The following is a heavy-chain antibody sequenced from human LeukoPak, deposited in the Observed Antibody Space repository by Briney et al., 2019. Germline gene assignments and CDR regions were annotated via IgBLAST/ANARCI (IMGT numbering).Heavy chain of an antibody. CDR3: ASLAVTTSFLAPEI. CDR1: GYTFTSYA. Sequence: ASVKVSCKASGYTFTSYAMNWVRQAPGQGLEWMGWINTNTGNPTYAQGFTGRFVFSLDTSVSTAYLQISSLKAEDTAVYYCASLAVTTSFLAPEIWGQGTLVTVSS. V-gene: IGHV7-4-1*02. CDR2: INTNTGNP. D-gene: IGHD4-17*01. J-gene: IGHJ4*02.